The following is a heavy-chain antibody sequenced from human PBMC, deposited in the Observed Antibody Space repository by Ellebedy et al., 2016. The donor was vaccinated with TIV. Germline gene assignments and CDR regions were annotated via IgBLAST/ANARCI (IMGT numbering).Heavy chain of an antibody. D-gene: IGHD3-16*01. V-gene: IGHV1-8*01. CDR1: GYTFTSYD. Sequence: ASVKVSCXTSGYTFTSYDINWVRQATGQGLEWMGWMNPNSGNTGYAQKFQGRVTMTRDTSISTAYVELSGLTSEDTAVYYCARGGGGRRDYWGQGTLVTVSS. J-gene: IGHJ4*02. CDR2: MNPNSGNT. CDR3: ARGGGGRRDY.